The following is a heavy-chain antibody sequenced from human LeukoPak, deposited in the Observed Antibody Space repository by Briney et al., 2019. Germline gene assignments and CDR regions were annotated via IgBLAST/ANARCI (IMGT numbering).Heavy chain of an antibody. J-gene: IGHJ5*02. CDR3: ARWPVGYCSRTERYEVDP. CDR1: GGSFSDYW. Sequence: SETLSLTCAVSGGSFSDYWWSRIRQPPGKGLEWIGEIMRSGGTSYNPSLKSRVTISIDTSKNQFSLRLTSVTAADTAVYYCARWPVGYCSRTERYEVDPWGQGILVTVSS. CDR2: IMRSGGT. V-gene: IGHV4-34*12. D-gene: IGHD2-2*01.